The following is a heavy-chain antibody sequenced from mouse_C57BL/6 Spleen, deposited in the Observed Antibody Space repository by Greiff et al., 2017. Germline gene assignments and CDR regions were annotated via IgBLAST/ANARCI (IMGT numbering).Heavy chain of an antibody. V-gene: IGHV5-9-1*02. CDR2: ISSGGDYI. CDR3: TRAYYSNRFAY. Sequence: EVKLVESGEGLVKPGGSLKLSCAASGFTFSSYAMSWVRQTPEKRLEWVAYISSGGDYIYYADTVKGRFTISRDNARNTLYLQMSSLKSEDTAMYYCTRAYYSNRFAYWGQGTLVTVSA. J-gene: IGHJ3*01. CDR1: GFTFSSYA. D-gene: IGHD2-5*01.